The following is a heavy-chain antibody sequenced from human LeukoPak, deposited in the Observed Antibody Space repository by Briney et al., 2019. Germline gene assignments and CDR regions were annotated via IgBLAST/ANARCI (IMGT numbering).Heavy chain of an antibody. Sequence: PSETLSLTCAVYGGSFSGYYWSWIRQPPGKGLEWIGEINHSGSTNYNPSLKSRVTISVDTSENQFSLKLSSVTAADTAVYYCARGTPATHSSGYYVPYYYYGLDVWGQGTTVTVSS. D-gene: IGHD3-22*01. CDR1: GGSFSGYY. CDR2: INHSGST. V-gene: IGHV4-34*01. CDR3: ARGTPATHSSGYYVPYYYYGLDV. J-gene: IGHJ6*02.